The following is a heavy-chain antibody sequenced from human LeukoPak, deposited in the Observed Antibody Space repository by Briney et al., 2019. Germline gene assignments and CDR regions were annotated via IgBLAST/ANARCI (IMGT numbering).Heavy chain of an antibody. V-gene: IGHV3-33*01. CDR2: ILYDADNK. CDR3: VRDRKGGGSVA. J-gene: IGHJ4*02. CDR1: GFSFSSYG. Sequence: PGGSLRLSCAASGFSFSSYGMHWFRPAPGKGLGWVAVILYDADNKDYADSVKGRFTSSRDNSKNTLYLQMNSLRAGDMALYYCVRDRKGGGSVAWGEGTLVTVSS. D-gene: IGHD3-16*01.